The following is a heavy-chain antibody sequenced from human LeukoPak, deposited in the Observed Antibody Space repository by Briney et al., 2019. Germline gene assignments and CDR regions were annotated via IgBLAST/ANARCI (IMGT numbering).Heavy chain of an antibody. D-gene: IGHD2-21*02. V-gene: IGHV1-18*01. Sequence: ASVKVSCKAFGYTFATSSITWVRQAPGQRLEWMGWISPNNGNTHYAQEVQGRVTMTTDTSRSTAYMQLRRLRSDDTGVDYCTRVRNSNKWWGPFDIWGQGTMVTVSS. CDR2: ISPNNGNT. CDR1: GYTFATSS. J-gene: IGHJ3*02. CDR3: TRVRNSNKWWGPFDI.